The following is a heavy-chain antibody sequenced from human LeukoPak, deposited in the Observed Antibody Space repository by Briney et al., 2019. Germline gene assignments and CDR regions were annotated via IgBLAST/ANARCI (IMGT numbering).Heavy chain of an antibody. D-gene: IGHD2-2*01. CDR1: GGSISSSSYY. CDR3: ARQLGYCSSTSCYADKVDY. Sequence: SETLSLTCTVSGGSISSSSYYWGRIRQPPGKGRESFGSIYYSGSTYYNPSLKSRVTIDTSKNQFSLKLSSVTAADTAVYYCARQLGYCSSTSCYADKVDYWGQGTLVTVSS. J-gene: IGHJ4*02. CDR2: IYYSGST. V-gene: IGHV4-39*01.